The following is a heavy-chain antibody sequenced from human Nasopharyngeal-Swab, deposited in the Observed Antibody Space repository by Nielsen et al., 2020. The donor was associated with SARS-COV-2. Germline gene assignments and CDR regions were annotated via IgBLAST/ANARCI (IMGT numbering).Heavy chain of an antibody. D-gene: IGHD2-8*01. CDR2: ITPFNGNA. CDR3: ASGQCINGVCNPTDGLDV. J-gene: IGHJ6*02. V-gene: IGHV1-45*02. Sequence: SAKVSCKASGFSITYRFLHWMRQAPGQALEWMGWITPFNGNAKYAQKFQGRVSITRDGSRTTASLELSSLRPDDTAMYFCASGQCINGVCNPTDGLDVWSQGTSVTVS. CDR1: GFSITYRF.